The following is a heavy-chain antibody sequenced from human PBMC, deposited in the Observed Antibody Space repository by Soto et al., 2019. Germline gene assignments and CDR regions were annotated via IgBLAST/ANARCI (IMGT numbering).Heavy chain of an antibody. D-gene: IGHD3-3*01. CDR2: ISYDGSNK. CDR1: GFTFSSYA. Sequence: QVQLVESGGGVVQPGRSLRLSCAASGFTFSSYAMHWVRQAPGKGLEWVAVISYDGSNKYYADSVKGRFTISRDNSKNTLYLQLNSLRAEDTAVYYCTRVLHQATTWYSDLWSGHKSYYGMDVWGQGTTVTVSS. CDR3: TRVLHQATTWYSDLWSGHKSYYGMDV. V-gene: IGHV3-30-3*01. J-gene: IGHJ6*02.